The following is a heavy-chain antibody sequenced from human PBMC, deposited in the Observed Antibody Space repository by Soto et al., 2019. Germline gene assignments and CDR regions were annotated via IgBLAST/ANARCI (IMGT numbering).Heavy chain of an antibody. J-gene: IGHJ3*01. CDR2: ISHSGTS. CDR1: GGSISSSHW. CDR3: ARVVLTITRGAFDA. V-gene: IGHV4-4*02. D-gene: IGHD3-9*01. Sequence: QVQLQESGPGLVKPSGTLSLTCAVSGGSISSSHWWTWVRQSPGKGLEYIGEISHSGTSNSNPSLQSRVPLSVDKSKNHFSLTLTSVTAADTAVYYCARVVLTITRGAFDAWGQGTLGIVSS.